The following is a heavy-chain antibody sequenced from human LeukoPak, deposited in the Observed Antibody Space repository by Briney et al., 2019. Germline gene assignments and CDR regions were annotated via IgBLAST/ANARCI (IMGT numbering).Heavy chain of an antibody. Sequence: PSETLSLTCAVYGGSFSGYYWSWIRQPPGKGLEWIGEINHSGSTNCNPSLKSRVTISVDTSKNQFSLKLSSVTAADTAAYYCARGEANWGSYYFDYWGQGTLSPSPQ. J-gene: IGHJ4*02. D-gene: IGHD7-27*01. CDR3: ARGEANWGSYYFDY. CDR2: INHSGST. CDR1: GGSFSGYY. V-gene: IGHV4-34*01.